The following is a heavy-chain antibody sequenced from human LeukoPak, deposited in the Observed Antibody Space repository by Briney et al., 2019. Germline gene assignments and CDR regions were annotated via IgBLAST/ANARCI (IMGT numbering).Heavy chain of an antibody. CDR3: ARGEGDGYNFIQNWFDP. D-gene: IGHD5-24*01. V-gene: IGHV1-69*05. Sequence: SVKVSCKASGGTFSSYAISRVRQAPGQGLEWMGGIIPIFGTANYAQKFQGRVTITTDESTSTAYMELSSLRSEDTAVYYCARGEGDGYNFIQNWFDPWGQGTLVTVSS. J-gene: IGHJ5*02. CDR2: IIPIFGTA. CDR1: GGTFSSYA.